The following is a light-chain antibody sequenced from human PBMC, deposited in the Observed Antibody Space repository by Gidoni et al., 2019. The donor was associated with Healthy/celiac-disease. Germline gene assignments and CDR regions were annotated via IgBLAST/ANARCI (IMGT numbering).Light chain of an antibody. CDR1: SGSIASNY. V-gene: IGLV6-57*02. Sequence: NFMLTQPHSVSESPGTTVTISCTGSSGSIASNYVQWYQQRPGSAPTTVIYEDNQRPSGVPDRFSGSIDSSSNSASLTISGLKTEDEADYYCQSYDSSNLNWVFGGGTKLTVL. CDR3: QSYDSSNLNWV. J-gene: IGLJ3*02. CDR2: EDN.